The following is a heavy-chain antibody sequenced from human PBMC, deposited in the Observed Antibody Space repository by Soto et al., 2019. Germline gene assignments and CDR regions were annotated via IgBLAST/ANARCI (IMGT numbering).Heavy chain of an antibody. D-gene: IGHD3-16*01. V-gene: IGHV3-23*01. CDR3: VSWVSAHFDY. J-gene: IGHJ4*02. Sequence: PRWSLRLSCVVSRYTCKSHGLSWFRQAPGKGLEWVSTIDSTGANTHYADSVRGRFTISRDNSRNTLHLQMHDLRADDTALYYCVSWVSAHFDYWGQGTLVTVSS. CDR2: IDSTGANT. CDR1: RYTCKSHG.